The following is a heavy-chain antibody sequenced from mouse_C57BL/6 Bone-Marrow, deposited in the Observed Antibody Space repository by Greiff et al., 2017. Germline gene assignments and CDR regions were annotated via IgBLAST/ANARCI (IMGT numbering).Heavy chain of an antibody. CDR2: ISSGSSTI. Sequence: EVKVEEPGGGLVKPGGSLKLSCAASGFTFSDYGMHWVRQAPEKGLEWVAYISSGSSTIYYADTVKGRFTISRDNAKNTLFLQMTSLRSEDTAMYYCAREGTTVVSYYFDYWGQGTTLTVSS. CDR3: AREGTTVVSYYFDY. CDR1: GFTFSDYG. V-gene: IGHV5-17*01. D-gene: IGHD1-1*01. J-gene: IGHJ2*01.